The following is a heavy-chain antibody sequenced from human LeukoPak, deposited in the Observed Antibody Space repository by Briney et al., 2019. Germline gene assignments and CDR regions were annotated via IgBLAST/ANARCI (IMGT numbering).Heavy chain of an antibody. CDR3: AKNRSPDSSGYYRTYGMDV. CDR1: GFTFRSYD. J-gene: IGHJ6*02. D-gene: IGHD3-22*01. CDR2: ISYEGSNK. V-gene: IGHV3-30*18. Sequence: PGRSLRLSCAASGFTFRSYDMHWVRQAPGKGLEWVAVISYEGSNKHYADSVKGRFTISRDNSKNTVYLQMNSLRAEDTAVYYCAKNRSPDSSGYYRTYGMDVWGQGTMVTVSS.